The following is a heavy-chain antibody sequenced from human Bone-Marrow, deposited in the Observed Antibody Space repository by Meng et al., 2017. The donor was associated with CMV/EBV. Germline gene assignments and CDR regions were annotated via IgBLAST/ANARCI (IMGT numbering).Heavy chain of an antibody. J-gene: IGHJ4*02. CDR1: GGSISSSSYY. CDR2: IYYSGST. Sequence: SETLSLTCTVSGGSISSSSYYWGWIRQPPGKGLEWIGSIYYSGSTYYNPSLKSRVTISVDTSKNQFSLKLSSVTAADTAVYYCARDGDSSSWSDDFDYWGQGTLVTVSS. D-gene: IGHD6-13*01. CDR3: ARDGDSSSWSDDFDY. V-gene: IGHV4-39*07.